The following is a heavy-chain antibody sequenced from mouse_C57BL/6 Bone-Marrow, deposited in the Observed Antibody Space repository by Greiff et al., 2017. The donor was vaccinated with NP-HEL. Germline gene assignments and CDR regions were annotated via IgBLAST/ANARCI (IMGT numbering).Heavy chain of an antibody. V-gene: IGHV1-55*01. CDR1: GYTFTSYW. J-gene: IGHJ2*01. CDR2: IYPGSGST. Sequence: QVQLQQPGAELVKPGASVKMSCKASGYTFTSYWITWVKQRPGQGLEWIGDIYPGSGSTNYNEKFKSKATLTVDKSSSTAYMQLSSLTSEDSAVYYCAIFYYFDYWGQGTTLTVSS. CDR3: AIFYYFDY.